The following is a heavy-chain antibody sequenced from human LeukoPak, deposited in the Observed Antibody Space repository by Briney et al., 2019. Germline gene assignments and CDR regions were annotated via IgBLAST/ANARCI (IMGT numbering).Heavy chain of an antibody. CDR1: GFTFSSYA. CDR3: ARQLGYCSDGSCYFDF. Sequence: PGGSLRLSCAASGFTFSSYAMSWFRQAPGKGLEWVSAISGSGGNTYYADSVKGRFIISRDNSKNTLYMQMNSLRAEDTAVYSCARQLGYCSDGSCYFDFWGQGALVTVSS. D-gene: IGHD2-15*01. V-gene: IGHV3-23*01. J-gene: IGHJ4*02. CDR2: ISGSGGNT.